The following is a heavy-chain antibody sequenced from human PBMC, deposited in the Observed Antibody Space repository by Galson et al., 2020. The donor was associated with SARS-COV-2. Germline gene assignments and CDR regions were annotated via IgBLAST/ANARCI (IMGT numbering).Heavy chain of an antibody. Sequence: SETLSLTCTVSGGSISSGGYYWSWIRQHPGKGLEWIGYIYYSGSTYYNPSLKSRVTISVDTSKNQFSLKLSSVTAADTAVYYCARMIVVVITIPDAFDIWGQGTMVTVSS. CDR1: GGSISSGGYY. CDR3: ARMIVVVITIPDAFDI. CDR2: IYYSGST. J-gene: IGHJ3*02. D-gene: IGHD3-22*01. V-gene: IGHV4-31*03.